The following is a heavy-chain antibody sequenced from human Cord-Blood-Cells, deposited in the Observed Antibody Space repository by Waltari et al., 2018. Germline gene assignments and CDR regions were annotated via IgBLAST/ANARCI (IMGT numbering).Heavy chain of an antibody. CDR1: GFTFSSYA. J-gene: IGHJ4*02. D-gene: IGHD6-13*01. Sequence: EVQLLESGGGLVQPGGSLRLSCAASGFTFSSYAMSWVRQAPGQGLEWVSAISGSGGSTYYADSVKVRFTISRDNSKNTLYLQMNSLRAEDTAVYYGAKEALDSSSLDYWGQGTLVTVSS. CDR2: ISGSGGST. V-gene: IGHV3-23*01. CDR3: AKEALDSSSLDY.